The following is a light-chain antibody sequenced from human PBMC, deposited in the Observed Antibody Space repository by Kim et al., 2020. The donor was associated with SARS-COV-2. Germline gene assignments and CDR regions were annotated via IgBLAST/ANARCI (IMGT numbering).Light chain of an antibody. CDR2: GAS. CDR1: QSVASNQ. Sequence: EIVLTQSPGILSLSPGERATLSCRASQSVASNQLGWYQQKLGQAPRLLIYGASTRATGNPDRFSGSGSGTDFTLTINRVEPEDFAVYYCQQYGDSSNTFGQGTKLEI. CDR3: QQYGDSSNT. J-gene: IGKJ2*01. V-gene: IGKV3-20*01.